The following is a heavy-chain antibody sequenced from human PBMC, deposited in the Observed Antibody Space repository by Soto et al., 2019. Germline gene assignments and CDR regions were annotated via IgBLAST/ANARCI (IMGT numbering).Heavy chain of an antibody. CDR2: IIPIFGTA. CDR3: ARNPGGYSSSSFDY. V-gene: IGHV1-69*06. J-gene: IGHJ4*02. CDR1: GGTFSSYA. D-gene: IGHD6-6*01. Sequence: SVKVSCKASGGTFSSYAISWLRQSPGQGLEWMGGIIPIFGTANYAQKFQGRVTITADKSTSTAYMELSSLRSEDTAVYYCARNPGGYSSSSFDYWGQGTLVTVSS.